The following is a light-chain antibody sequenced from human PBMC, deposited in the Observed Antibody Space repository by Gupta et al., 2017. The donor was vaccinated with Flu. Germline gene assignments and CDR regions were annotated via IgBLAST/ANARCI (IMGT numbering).Light chain of an antibody. CDR2: GSS. Sequence: EIVMAQSPATLSVSPGDRATLSCRASQSVSTDLAWYQQKPGQAPRLLIFGSSTRAAGIPARFSGSGSGTEFTLTISSRQSEDFAVYYCQQYKNWPPLTFGGGTKVEIK. CDR3: QQYKNWPPLT. J-gene: IGKJ4*01. V-gene: IGKV3-15*01. CDR1: QSVSTD.